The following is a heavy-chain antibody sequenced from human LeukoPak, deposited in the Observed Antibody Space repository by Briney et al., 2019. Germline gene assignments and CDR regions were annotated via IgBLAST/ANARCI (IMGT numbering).Heavy chain of an antibody. V-gene: IGHV4-34*01. CDR2: INHRGST. D-gene: IGHD6-19*01. CDR1: GGSFSGYY. J-gene: IGHJ6*02. Sequence: PSETLSLTCAVYGGSFSGYYWSWIRQPPGKGREWIGEINHRGSTNYNPSLKSRVTIPVDTSKNQYSLKLSSVTAADTAVYYCARGSLAVAGTRYYYYGMDVWGQGTTVTVSS. CDR3: ARGSLAVAGTRYYYYGMDV.